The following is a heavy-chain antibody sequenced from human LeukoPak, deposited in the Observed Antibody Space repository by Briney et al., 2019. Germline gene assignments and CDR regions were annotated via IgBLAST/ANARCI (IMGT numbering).Heavy chain of an antibody. V-gene: IGHV1-8*02. CDR1: GYTFTGYY. CDR2: MNPNSGNT. D-gene: IGHD5-24*01. Sequence: ASVKVSCKASGYTFTGYYMHWVRQATGQGLEWMGWMNPNSGNTGYAQKFQGRVTMTRNTSISTAYMELSSLRSEDTAGYYCARGGDGYWFNDYWGQGTLVTVSS. J-gene: IGHJ4*02. CDR3: ARGGDGYWFNDY.